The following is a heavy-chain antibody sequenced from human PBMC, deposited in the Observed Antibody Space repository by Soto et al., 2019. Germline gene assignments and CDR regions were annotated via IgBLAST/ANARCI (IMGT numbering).Heavy chain of an antibody. J-gene: IGHJ4*02. CDR3: ARDKDTAMVVFDY. V-gene: IGHV1-69*06. CDR2: IIPIFGTA. Sequence: VASVKVSCKASGGTFSSYAISWVRQAPGQGLEWMGGIIPIFGTANYAQKFQGRVTITADKSTSTAYMELSSLRSEDTAVYYCARDKDTAMVVFDYWGQGTLVTVSS. CDR1: GGTFSSYA. D-gene: IGHD5-18*01.